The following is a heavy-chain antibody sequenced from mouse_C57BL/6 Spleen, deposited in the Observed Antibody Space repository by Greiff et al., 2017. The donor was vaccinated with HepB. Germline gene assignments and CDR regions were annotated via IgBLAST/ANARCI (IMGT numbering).Heavy chain of an antibody. CDR2: INPNNGGT. Sequence: EVQLQQSGPELVKPGASVKISCKASGYTFTDYYMNWVKQSHGKSLEWIGDINPNNGGTSYNQKFKGKATLTVDKSSSTAYMELRSLTSEDSAVYYCAGRQLRPQGYAMDYWGQGTSVTVSS. CDR1: GYTFTDYY. CDR3: AGRQLRPQGYAMDY. J-gene: IGHJ4*01. D-gene: IGHD3-2*02. V-gene: IGHV1-26*01.